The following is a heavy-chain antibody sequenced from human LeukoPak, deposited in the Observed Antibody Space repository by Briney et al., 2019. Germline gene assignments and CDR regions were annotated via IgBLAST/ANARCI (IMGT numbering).Heavy chain of an antibody. CDR1: GGSISSYY. J-gene: IGHJ4*02. D-gene: IGHD3-3*01. V-gene: IGHV4-59*01. CDR3: ARGQAFGVVTYFDY. CDR2: IYYSGST. Sequence: PSETLSLTCTVSGGSISSYYWSWIRQPPGKGLEWIGYIYYSGSTNYNPSPKSRATISVDPSKDQFSLKLSSVTAEDTAVYYCARGQAFGVVTYFDYWGQGTLVTVSS.